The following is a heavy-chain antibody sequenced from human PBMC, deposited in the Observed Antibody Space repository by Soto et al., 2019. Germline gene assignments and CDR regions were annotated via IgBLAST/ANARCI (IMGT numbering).Heavy chain of an antibody. J-gene: IGHJ4*02. CDR2: INSDGSTT. CDR1: GFTFSTYC. CDR3: ASATRCYY. Sequence: EVQLVESGGGLVQPEGSLRLSCAASGFTFSTYCMHWVRQAPGKGLEWVSRINSDGSTTTYEDSVKGRFTISRDNAKNTLYLQMNSLRAEDTAVYYCASATRCYYWGQGTLVTVPS. V-gene: IGHV3-74*01.